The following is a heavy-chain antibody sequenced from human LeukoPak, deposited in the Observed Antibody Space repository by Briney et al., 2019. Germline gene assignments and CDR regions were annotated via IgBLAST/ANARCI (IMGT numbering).Heavy chain of an antibody. CDR1: GFTFSNYW. CDR3: AGDTGGWFFDY. D-gene: IGHD6-19*01. CDR2: IYHSGST. Sequence: GSLRLSCAASGFTFSNYWMHWVRQAPGKGLEWIGSIYHSGSTYYNPSLKSRVTMSVDTSKNQFSLGLSSVTAADTAVYYCAGDTGGWFFDYWGQGTLVTVSS. V-gene: IGHV4-38-2*02. J-gene: IGHJ4*02.